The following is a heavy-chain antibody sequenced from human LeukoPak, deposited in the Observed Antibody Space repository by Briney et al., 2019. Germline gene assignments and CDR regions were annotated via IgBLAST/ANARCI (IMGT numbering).Heavy chain of an antibody. CDR2: INPSGGST. CDR3: ARDIRYYYDSSGYSPYYFDY. Sequence: ASVKVSCKASGYTFTSYYMHWVRQAPGQGLEWMGIINPSGGSTSYAQKFQGRVTITADESTSTAYMELSSLRSEDTAVYYCARDIRYYYDSSGYSPYYFDYWGQGTLVTVSS. V-gene: IGHV1-46*01. CDR1: GYTFTSYY. D-gene: IGHD3-22*01. J-gene: IGHJ4*02.